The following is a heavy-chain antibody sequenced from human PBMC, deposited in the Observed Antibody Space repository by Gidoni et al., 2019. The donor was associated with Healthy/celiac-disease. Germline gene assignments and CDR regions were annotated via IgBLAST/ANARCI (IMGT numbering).Heavy chain of an antibody. CDR3: AREKAGGSYYELDY. CDR2: IIPIFGTA. CDR1: GVPFSSYA. D-gene: IGHD1-26*01. J-gene: IGHJ4*02. V-gene: IGHV1-69*01. Sequence: QVQLVQSGAEVKKPGSSVKVSCKASGVPFSSYAISWVRQAPGKGLEWMGGIIPIFGTANYAQKFQGRVTITADESTSTAYMELSSLRSEDTAVYYCAREKAGGSYYELDYWGQGTLVTVSS.